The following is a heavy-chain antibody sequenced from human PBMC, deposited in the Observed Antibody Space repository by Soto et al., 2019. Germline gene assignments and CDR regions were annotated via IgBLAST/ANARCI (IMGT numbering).Heavy chain of an antibody. CDR3: ARARSSCWYGY. V-gene: IGHV3-21*01. D-gene: IGHD6-13*01. J-gene: IGHJ4*02. CDR1: GFTFSSYS. Sequence: GGSLRLSCAASGFTFSSYSMNWVRQAPGKGLEWVSSISSSSSYIYYADSVKGLFTISRDNAKNSLYLQMNSLRAEDTARYYCARARSSCWYGYWGQGPLVTVSS. CDR2: ISSSSSYI.